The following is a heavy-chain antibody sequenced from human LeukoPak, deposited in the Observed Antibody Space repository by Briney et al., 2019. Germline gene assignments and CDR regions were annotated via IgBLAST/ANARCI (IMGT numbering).Heavy chain of an antibody. CDR1: GFTFNYAW. CDR3: ARRGGGRYFDY. J-gene: IGHJ4*02. Sequence: PGGSLRLSCAASGFTFNYAWMSWVRQAPGKGLEWVSVIYSGGSTYYADSVKGRFTISRDNSKNTLYLQMNSLRAEDTAMYYCARRGGGRYFDYWGQGTLVTVSS. V-gene: IGHV3-53*01. CDR2: IYSGGST. D-gene: IGHD3-16*01.